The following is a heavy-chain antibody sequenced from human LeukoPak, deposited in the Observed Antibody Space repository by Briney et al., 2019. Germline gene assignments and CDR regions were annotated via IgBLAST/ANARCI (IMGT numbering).Heavy chain of an antibody. Sequence: GGSLTLSCAVCGLTFNRYWMHWVRQSPGKGLVWVSRIYSDEISTSYADYVKGRFTISRDNAKNTLYLQMNSLKAEGTAIYYCAREGGSYSNYFDYWGQGTLVTVSS. CDR1: GLTFNRYW. J-gene: IGHJ4*02. CDR3: AREGGSYSNYFDY. D-gene: IGHD1-26*01. V-gene: IGHV3-74*01. CDR2: IYSDEIST.